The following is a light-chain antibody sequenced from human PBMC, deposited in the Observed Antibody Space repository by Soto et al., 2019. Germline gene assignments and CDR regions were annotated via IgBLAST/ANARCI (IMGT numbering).Light chain of an antibody. CDR1: HYISNS. J-gene: IGKJ2*01. V-gene: IGKV1-39*01. CDR3: QQSYTSRYS. CDR2: AAS. Sequence: DIQMTQSPSSLSASVGDRVTITCRTSHYISNSLNWYQQKPGKAPKLLIFAASSLQSGVPSRFSGSGSGTDFTLSINSLQPEDFATYHCQQSYTSRYSFGQGTKLEVK.